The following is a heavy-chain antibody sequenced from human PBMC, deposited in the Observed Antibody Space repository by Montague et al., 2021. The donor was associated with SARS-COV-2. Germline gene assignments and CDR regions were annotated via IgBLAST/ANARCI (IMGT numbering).Heavy chain of an antibody. Sequence: SLRLSCAASGFTFSSYWMSWVRQAPGKGLEWVANIKQDGSEKYYVDSXKGRFTISRDNAKNSLYLQMNSLRAEDTAVYYCASLYSSGWPFDYWGQGTLVTVSS. CDR3: ASLYSSGWPFDY. D-gene: IGHD6-19*01. V-gene: IGHV3-7*01. J-gene: IGHJ4*02. CDR2: IKQDGSEK. CDR1: GFTFSSYW.